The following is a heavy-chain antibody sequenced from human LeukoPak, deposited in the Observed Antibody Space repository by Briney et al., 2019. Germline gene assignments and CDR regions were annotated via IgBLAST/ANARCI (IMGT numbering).Heavy chain of an antibody. J-gene: IGHJ4*02. CDR3: ARDLGSYGYSLDY. CDR1: GGSFSGYH. V-gene: IGHV3-21*01. Sequence: ETLSLTCAVYGGSFSGYHWSWVRQAPGKGLEWVSSISSGSGSMFYIDSVRGRFTISRDNARNSLYLQMNSLRAEDTAVYYCARDLGSYGYSLDYWGQGTLVTVSS. D-gene: IGHD5-18*01. CDR2: ISSGSGSM.